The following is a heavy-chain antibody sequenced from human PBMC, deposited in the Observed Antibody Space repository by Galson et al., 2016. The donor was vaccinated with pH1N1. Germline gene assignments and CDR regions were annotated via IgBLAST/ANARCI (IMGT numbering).Heavy chain of an antibody. V-gene: IGHV3-7*01. J-gene: IGHJ4*02. CDR2: INDDGSER. CDR1: GFTFSRSW. CDR3: AREVGGRSSY. Sequence: SLRLSCAGSGFTFSRSWMSWVRQSPGQGLQWVANINDDGSERYYVDSVVKGRFTISRDNAKNSLYLQMNSLRVEDTSVYFCAREVGGRSSYWGQGALVTVSS. D-gene: IGHD6-19*01.